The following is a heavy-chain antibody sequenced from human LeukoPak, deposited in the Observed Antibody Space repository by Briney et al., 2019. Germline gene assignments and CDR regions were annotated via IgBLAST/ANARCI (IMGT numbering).Heavy chain of an antibody. J-gene: IGHJ4*02. CDR3: ARADYDSSGTFDY. CDR1: GFTFSSYS. V-gene: IGHV3-21*01. CDR2: ISSSSTYI. Sequence: WGSLRLSCAASGFTFSSYSMNWVRQAPGKGLEWVSSISSSSTYIYYADSVQGRFTISRDNAKNSLYLQMNSLRADDTAVYYCARADYDSSGTFDYWGQGTLVTVSS. D-gene: IGHD3-22*01.